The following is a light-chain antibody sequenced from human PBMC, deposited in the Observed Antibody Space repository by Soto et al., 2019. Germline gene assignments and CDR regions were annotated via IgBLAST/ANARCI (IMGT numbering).Light chain of an antibody. CDR1: SSDVGGYNY. CDR2: DVS. CDR3: CSDAGSLV. J-gene: IGLJ2*01. V-gene: IGLV2-11*01. Sequence: QSALTQPRSVSGSPGQSVTISCTGTSSDVGGYNYVSWYQQHPGKAPKLMIYDVSKRPSGVPDRFSGSKSGNTASLTISGLQAEDEADHYCCSDAGSLVFGGGTKLTVL.